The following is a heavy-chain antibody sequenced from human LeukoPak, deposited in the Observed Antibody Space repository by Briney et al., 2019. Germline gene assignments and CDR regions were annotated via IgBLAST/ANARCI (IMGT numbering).Heavy chain of an antibody. CDR3: ARDGPEDIVATAYDY. J-gene: IGHJ4*02. V-gene: IGHV3-48*01. CDR2: ISSSSSTI. CDR1: GFTFSSYS. D-gene: IGHD5-12*01. Sequence: GGSLRLSCAASGFTFSSYSMNWVRQAPGKGLEWVSYISSSSSTIYYADSVKGRFTISRDNAKNSLYLQMNSLRAEGTAVYYCARDGPEDIVATAYDYWGQGTLVTVSS.